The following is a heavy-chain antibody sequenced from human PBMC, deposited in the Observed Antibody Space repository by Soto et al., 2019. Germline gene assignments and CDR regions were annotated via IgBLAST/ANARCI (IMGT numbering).Heavy chain of an antibody. CDR1: GGTFSSYA. CDR3: ASIYGSRLGDAFDI. J-gene: IGHJ3*02. Sequence: QVQLVQSGAEVKKPGSSVKVSCKASGGTFSSYAISWVRQAPGQGLEWMGGIIPIFGTANYAQKFQGRVTITADECTSTAYMELSSLRSDDTAVYYCASIYGSRLGDAFDIWGQGTMVTVSS. D-gene: IGHD1-26*01. CDR2: IIPIFGTA. V-gene: IGHV1-69*01.